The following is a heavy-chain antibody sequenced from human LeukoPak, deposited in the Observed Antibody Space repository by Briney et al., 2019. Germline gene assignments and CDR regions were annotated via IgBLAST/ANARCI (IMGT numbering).Heavy chain of an antibody. CDR3: ASLYPVAGWAYYFDY. CDR1: GYSISSGYY. J-gene: IGHJ4*02. CDR2: IYHSGST. V-gene: IGHV4-38-2*02. D-gene: IGHD6-19*01. Sequence: PSETLSLTCTVSGYSISSGYYWGWIRQPPGKGLEWIGSIYHSGSTYYNPSLKSRVTISVDTSKNQFSLKLSSVTAADTAVYYCASLYPVAGWAYYFDYWGQGTLVAVSS.